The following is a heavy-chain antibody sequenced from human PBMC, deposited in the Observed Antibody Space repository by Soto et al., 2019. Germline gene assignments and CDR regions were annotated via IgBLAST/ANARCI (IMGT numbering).Heavy chain of an antibody. CDR3: ARSQGSSTSLEIYYYYYYGMDV. Sequence: QVQLVQSGAEVQKPGSSVKVSCKASGGTFSSYAISWVRQAPGQGLEWMGGIIPISGTANYAQKFQSRVTITADDSTSTAYMELSSLRSEDTAVYYCARSQGSSTSLEIYYYYYYGMDVWGQGTTVTVSS. V-gene: IGHV1-69*01. CDR1: GGTFSSYA. D-gene: IGHD2-2*01. J-gene: IGHJ6*02. CDR2: IIPISGTA.